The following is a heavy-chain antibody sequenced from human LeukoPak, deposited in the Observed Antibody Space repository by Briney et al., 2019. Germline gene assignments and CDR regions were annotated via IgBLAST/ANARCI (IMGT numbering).Heavy chain of an antibody. V-gene: IGHV3-23*01. Sequence: GGSLRLSCAASAFTFSSYAMSWVRQAPGKGLEWVSGISGSGGSTNYADSVKGRFTISRNNSKNTLYLQMNSLRADDTAVYYCAKDVVGAINYFDYWGQGTLVTVSS. CDR3: AKDVVGAINYFDY. J-gene: IGHJ4*02. CDR1: AFTFSSYA. CDR2: ISGSGGST. D-gene: IGHD1-26*01.